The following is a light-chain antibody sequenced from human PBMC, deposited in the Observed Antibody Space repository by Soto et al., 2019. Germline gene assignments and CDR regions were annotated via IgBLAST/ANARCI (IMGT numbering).Light chain of an antibody. J-gene: IGKJ2*01. CDR2: DAS. CDR1: QSVSSY. CDR3: QHRSTWPPLYT. Sequence: EIVLTQSPATLSLSPGERATLSCRASQSVSSYLAWYQHKPGQAPRLLIYDASNRATGIPARFSGSGSGTDFTLSISSLEPEDFAVYYCQHRSTWPPLYTFGQGTKLEIK. V-gene: IGKV3-11*01.